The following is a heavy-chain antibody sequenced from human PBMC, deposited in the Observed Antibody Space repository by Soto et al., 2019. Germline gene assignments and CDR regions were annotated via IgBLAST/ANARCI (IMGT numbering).Heavy chain of an antibody. CDR3: AKSITISPNWFDP. V-gene: IGHV3-23*01. CDR1: GFTFSSYA. CDR2: INDSGGST. Sequence: PGGSLRLSWAASGFTFSSYAMNWVRQAPGKGLEWVSTINDSGGSTYYIDSVKGRFTISRDNSKNTLYLQMNSLRADDTAVYYCAKSITISPNWFDPWGQGTLVTVSS. J-gene: IGHJ5*02. D-gene: IGHD3-3*01.